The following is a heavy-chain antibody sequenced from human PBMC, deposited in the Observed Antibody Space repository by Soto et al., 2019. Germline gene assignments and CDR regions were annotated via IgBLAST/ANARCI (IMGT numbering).Heavy chain of an antibody. CDR1: GGSISPYY. CDR3: ARDWHYDDSSGYPRVYGMDV. D-gene: IGHD3-22*01. Sequence: QVQLQESGPGLVKPSETLSLTCTVSGGSISPYYWCWIRQPPGKGLEWIGYIYYSGNTEYNPSLKSRVTISVDTSKYQFSLKLSSVTAADTAVYYCARDWHYDDSSGYPRVYGMDVWGQGTTVTVSS. V-gene: IGHV4-59*01. J-gene: IGHJ6*02. CDR2: IYYSGNT.